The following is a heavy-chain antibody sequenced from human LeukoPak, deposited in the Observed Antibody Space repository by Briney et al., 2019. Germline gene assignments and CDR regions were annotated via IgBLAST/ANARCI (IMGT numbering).Heavy chain of an antibody. Sequence: SETLSLTCTVSGGSISSYYWSWIRQPPGKGLEWIGYIYYSGSTNYNPSLKSRVTISVDTSKNQFSLKLSSVTAADTAVYYCARYYYDSSGYYLSNFDYWGQGTLVTVSS. V-gene: IGHV4-59*01. CDR2: IYYSGST. D-gene: IGHD3-22*01. CDR1: GGSISSYY. CDR3: ARYYYDSSGYYLSNFDY. J-gene: IGHJ4*02.